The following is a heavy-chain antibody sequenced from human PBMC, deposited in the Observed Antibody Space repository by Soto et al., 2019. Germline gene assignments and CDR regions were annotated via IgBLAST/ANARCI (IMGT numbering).Heavy chain of an antibody. V-gene: IGHV4-39*01. CDR2: IYYSGST. CDR3: ARLKQQLVRLYYYYGMDV. CDR1: GGPISSSSYY. Sequence: PSETLSLTCTVSGGPISSSSYYWGWIRQPPGKGLEWIGSIYYSGSTYYNPSLKSRVTISVDTSKNQFSLKLSSVTAADTAVYYCARLKQQLVRLYYYYGMDVWGQGTTVTVSS. J-gene: IGHJ6*02. D-gene: IGHD6-13*01.